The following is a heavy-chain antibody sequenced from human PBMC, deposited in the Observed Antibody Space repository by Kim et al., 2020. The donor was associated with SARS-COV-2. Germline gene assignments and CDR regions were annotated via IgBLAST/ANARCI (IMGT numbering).Heavy chain of an antibody. CDR3: ARESGLDYGDYGAFDY. V-gene: IGHV3-53*01. CDR2: IYSGENK. D-gene: IGHD4-17*01. Sequence: GGSLRLSCAVSGLSISTSYMGWVRQAPGKGLEWVAVIYSGENKYISDSVEGRFTISRNNSKNTLYLQINSLRSDDTAVYYGARESGLDYGDYGAFDYWGQGTLVTVSS. J-gene: IGHJ4*02. CDR1: GLSISTSY.